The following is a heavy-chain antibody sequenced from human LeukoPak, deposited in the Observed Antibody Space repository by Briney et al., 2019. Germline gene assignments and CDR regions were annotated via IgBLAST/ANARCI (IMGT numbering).Heavy chain of an antibody. CDR1: GASITTHH. V-gene: IGHV4-59*11. CDR3: ARGDIDWLRSPGALYYFDY. Sequence: SEALSLTCTVSGASITTHHWSWIRQSPGKGLEWIGYSHINGGSSYNPSLKSRVTISLDTSENHFPLRLNSVTAADTAVYFCARGDIDWLRSPGALYYFDYWGQGILVTVSS. D-gene: IGHD5-12*01. CDR2: SHINGGS. J-gene: IGHJ4*02.